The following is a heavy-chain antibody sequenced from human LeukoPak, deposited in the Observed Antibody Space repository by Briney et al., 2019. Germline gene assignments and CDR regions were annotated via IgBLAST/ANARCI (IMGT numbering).Heavy chain of an antibody. CDR1: GSTLTELS. CDR2: FDPEDGET. Sequence: ASVKVSCKVSGSTLTELSMHWVRQAPGKGLEWMGGFDPEDGETIYAQKFQGRVTMTEDTSTDTAYMELSSLRSEDTAVYYCATHVLLWSNYFDYWGQGTLVTVSS. V-gene: IGHV1-24*01. CDR3: ATHVLLWSNYFDY. D-gene: IGHD3-10*01. J-gene: IGHJ4*02.